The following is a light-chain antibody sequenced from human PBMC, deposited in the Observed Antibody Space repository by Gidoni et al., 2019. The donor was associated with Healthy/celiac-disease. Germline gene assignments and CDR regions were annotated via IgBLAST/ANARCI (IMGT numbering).Light chain of an antibody. CDR3: QQSYSTPKT. CDR1: QSISSY. V-gene: IGKV1-39*01. Sequence: DIQMTQSPSSLSASVGDRVTITGRASQSISSYLNWYQQKPGKAPKLLIYAASSLQSGVPSSFSGSGSGTDFTLTISSLQPEDFATYYCQQSYSTPKTFGQGTKLEIK. J-gene: IGKJ2*01. CDR2: AAS.